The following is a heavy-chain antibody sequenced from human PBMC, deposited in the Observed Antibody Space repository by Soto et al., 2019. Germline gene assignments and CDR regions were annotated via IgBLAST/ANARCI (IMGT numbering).Heavy chain of an antibody. Sequence: SVKTSSKTPGYPFSNYGITLVRQAPGQPLEWLGWISLYSDGTNYAQKFQGRVSMTTDTSKTTAYMELRSLRSDDTAVYYCARVVPGAEDWFGPWGQGTLVTVSS. CDR1: GYPFSNYG. D-gene: IGHD2-2*01. J-gene: IGHJ5*02. V-gene: IGHV1-18*01. CDR3: ARVVPGAEDWFGP. CDR2: ISLYSDGT.